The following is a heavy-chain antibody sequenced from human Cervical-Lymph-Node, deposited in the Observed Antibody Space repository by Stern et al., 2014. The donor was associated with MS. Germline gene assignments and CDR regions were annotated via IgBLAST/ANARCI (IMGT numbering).Heavy chain of an antibody. CDR1: GYKFSIYW. Sequence: VQLVESGAELIRPGGSLKISCKGSGYKFSIYWIAWVRQMPGKGLEWMGIIYPGDSKTRYSPSFQGQSTIPDDKSTSTAYRQWSSLNASDTAMYFCARQTTAWASDVWGQGTLVTVSS. V-gene: IGHV5-51*01. J-gene: IGHJ4*02. D-gene: IGHD1-14*01. CDR2: IYPGDSKT. CDR3: ARQTTAWASDV.